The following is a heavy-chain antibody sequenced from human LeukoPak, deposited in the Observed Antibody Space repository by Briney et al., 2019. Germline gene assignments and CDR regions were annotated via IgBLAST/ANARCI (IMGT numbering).Heavy chain of an antibody. CDR1: GFTFSSYA. V-gene: IGHV3-23*01. J-gene: IGHJ4*02. CDR3: ARGDTYSSSWYGFHY. CDR2: ISGSGGST. D-gene: IGHD6-13*01. Sequence: GGSLRLSCAASGFTFSSYAMSWVRQAPGKGLEWVSAISGSGGSTYYADSVKGRFTISRDNSKNTLYLQMNSLRAEDTAVYYCARGDTYSSSWYGFHYWGQGTLVTVSS.